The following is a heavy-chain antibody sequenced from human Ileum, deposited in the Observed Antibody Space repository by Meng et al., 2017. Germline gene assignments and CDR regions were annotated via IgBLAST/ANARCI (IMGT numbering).Heavy chain of an antibody. V-gene: IGHV4-31*03. CDR2: IHYTGST. D-gene: IGHD5-18*01. CDR1: GGSIGSAAYY. J-gene: IGHJ4*02. Sequence: QVQLQESGPGLVKVSQTLSLTCTVSGGSIGSAAYYWTWIRQHPAKGLEWIGYIHYTGSTSYNPSLESRTSTSIDTSNNQFSLKLTSVTAADTAVYYCAATPGHSYGYGVDYWGQGTLVTVSS. CDR3: AATPGHSYGYGVDY.